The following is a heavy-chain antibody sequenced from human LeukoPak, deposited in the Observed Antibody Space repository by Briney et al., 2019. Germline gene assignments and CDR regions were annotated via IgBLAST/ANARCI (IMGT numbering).Heavy chain of an antibody. Sequence: GSVRVSCMASGYTFTSYGISWVRQAPGQGLEWMGRISAYNGNTNYAQTLQGRVTITTETTTSTAYMELRRLRADDTAVYYCTRDSGYMVRRVIIHLDSWGPGALLTVSS. J-gene: IGHJ4*02. D-gene: IGHD3-10*01. V-gene: IGHV1-18*01. CDR3: TRDSGYMVRRVIIHLDS. CDR1: GYTFTSYG. CDR2: ISAYNGNT.